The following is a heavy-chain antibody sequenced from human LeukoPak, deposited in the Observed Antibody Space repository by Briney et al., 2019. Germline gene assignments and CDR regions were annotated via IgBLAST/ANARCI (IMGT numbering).Heavy chain of an antibody. CDR2: IYTTGST. CDR1: GGSISSGSYY. J-gene: IGHJ1*01. V-gene: IGHV4-61*02. D-gene: IGHD6-19*01. CDR3: ARAQGYSSGWDFQH. Sequence: SETLSLTCTVSGGSISSGSYYWSWIRQPAGKGLEWIGRIYTTGSTNYNPSLKSRVTISVDASKNQFSLKMSSMTAADTAVYYCARAQGYSSGWDFQHWGQGTLVTVSS.